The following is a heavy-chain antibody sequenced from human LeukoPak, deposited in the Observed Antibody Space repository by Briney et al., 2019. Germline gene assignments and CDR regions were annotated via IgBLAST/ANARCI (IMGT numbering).Heavy chain of an antibody. D-gene: IGHD6-19*01. V-gene: IGHV3-21*04. CDR3: AKAVPQWLVPSIYYMDV. Sequence: GGSLRLSCAASGFTFSSYSMNWVRQAPGKGLEWVSSISSSSSYIYYADSVKGRFTISRDNAKNSLYLQMNSLRAEDTAVYYCAKAVPQWLVPSIYYMDVWGKGTTVTVSS. J-gene: IGHJ6*03. CDR2: ISSSSSYI. CDR1: GFTFSSYS.